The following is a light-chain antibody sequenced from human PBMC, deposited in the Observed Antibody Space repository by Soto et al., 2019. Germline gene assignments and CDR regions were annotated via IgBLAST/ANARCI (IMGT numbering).Light chain of an antibody. Sequence: EVVTTQSPATLYVSPGERATLSCRASQSVGSYLAWYQQKPGQAPRLLIYGASTRAAGISPRFSGGGSGTEFTLTISSLQSEDFAVYYCQQYNNWPRTFGQGTKVGIK. CDR1: QSVGSY. J-gene: IGKJ1*01. CDR3: QQYNNWPRT. V-gene: IGKV3-15*01. CDR2: GAS.